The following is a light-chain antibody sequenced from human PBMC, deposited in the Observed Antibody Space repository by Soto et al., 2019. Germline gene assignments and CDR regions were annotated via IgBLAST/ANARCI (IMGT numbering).Light chain of an antibody. CDR3: CSYASSSTYWV. Sequence: QSALTQPASVSGSPGQSITISCTGTSSDAGSYNFVSWYQQHPGKAPKVMIYEDSKRPSGVSNRFSGSKSGNTASLTISGIQAEDEADYYCCSYASSSTYWVFGGGTKLTV. V-gene: IGLV2-23*01. J-gene: IGLJ3*02. CDR2: EDS. CDR1: SSDAGSYNF.